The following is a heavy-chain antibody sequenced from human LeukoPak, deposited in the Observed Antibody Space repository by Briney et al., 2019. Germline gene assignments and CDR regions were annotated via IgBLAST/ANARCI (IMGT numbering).Heavy chain of an antibody. V-gene: IGHV4-39*07. CDR1: GGSITSSTDY. J-gene: IGHJ4*02. CDR3: ARVPTITFFDY. Sequence: SEILSLTCTVSGGSITSSTDYWGWIRQPPGKGLDWIGSISYSGSTYYNPSLKSRVTISLDTSKNQFSLKLTSVTAADTAVYYCARVPTITFFDYWGQGTLVTVSS. D-gene: IGHD3-10*01. CDR2: ISYSGST.